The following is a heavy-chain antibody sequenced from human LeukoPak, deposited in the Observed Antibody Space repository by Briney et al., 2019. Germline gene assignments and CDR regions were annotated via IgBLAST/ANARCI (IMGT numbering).Heavy chain of an antibody. CDR3: ARDKYPTVTTSFGPDYYFDY. J-gene: IGHJ4*02. CDR1: GYTFTGYY. CDR2: INPKSGGT. Sequence: ASVKVSCKASGYTFTGYYMHWVRQAPGQGLEWMGWINPKSGGTRYARKFQGRVTMTRDTSISTAYLELSRLISDDTAVYYCARDKYPTVTTSFGPDYYFDYWGQGTLVTVSS. V-gene: IGHV1-2*02. D-gene: IGHD4-17*01.